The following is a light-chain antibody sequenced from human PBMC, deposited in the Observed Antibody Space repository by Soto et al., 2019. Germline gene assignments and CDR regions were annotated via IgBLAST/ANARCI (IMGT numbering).Light chain of an antibody. J-gene: IGKJ1*01. CDR2: DAS. V-gene: IGKV3-11*01. Sequence: EIVVRLSPGTLSVSPGERATLSCRASQSVSSYLAWYQQKPGQAPRLLIYDASNRATGIPARFSGSGSGTDFTLTISSLEPEDFAVYYCQQRSNWPPWTFGQGTKVDIK. CDR3: QQRSNWPPWT. CDR1: QSVSSY.